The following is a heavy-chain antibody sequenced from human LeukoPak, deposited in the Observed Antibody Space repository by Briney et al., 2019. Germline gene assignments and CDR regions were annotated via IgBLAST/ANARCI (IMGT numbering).Heavy chain of an antibody. D-gene: IGHD1-26*01. Sequence: GGSLRLSCAASGFTFSSYSMNWVRQAPGKGLEWVSYISSSSSTIYYADSVKGRFTISRDNAKNSLYLQMNSLRAEDTAVYYCAKDSEFYSGSYAWFDPWGQGTLVTVSS. CDR1: GFTFSSYS. V-gene: IGHV3-48*04. J-gene: IGHJ5*02. CDR3: AKDSEFYSGSYAWFDP. CDR2: ISSSSSTI.